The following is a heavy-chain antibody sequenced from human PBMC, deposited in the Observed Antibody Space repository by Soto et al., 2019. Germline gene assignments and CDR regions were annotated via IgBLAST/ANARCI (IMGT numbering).Heavy chain of an antibody. D-gene: IGHD1-7*01. V-gene: IGHV1-18*01. CDR2: INTYNENT. J-gene: IGHJ4*02. CDR3: ARESLPELRRPLGDY. Sequence: QVQLVQSGAEVKKPGASVKVSCKASGYTFVSYAISWVRQAPGQGLEWMGWINTYNENTKYAQKFQGRVTMTTDTSTSTAYMELRTLTSDDTAVYYCARESLPELRRPLGDYWGQGTLVTVSS. CDR1: GYTFVSYA.